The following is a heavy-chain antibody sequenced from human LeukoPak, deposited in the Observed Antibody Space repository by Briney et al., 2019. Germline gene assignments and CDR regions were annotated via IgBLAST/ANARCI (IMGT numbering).Heavy chain of an antibody. D-gene: IGHD6-13*01. V-gene: IGHV3-23*01. J-gene: IGHJ4*02. CDR3: ASVWYSSSWPLYY. Sequence: GGSLRLSCAASGFTFSSYVMSWVRQAPGKGLEGVSAISGSGGSTYYAVSVKGRFTISRDNAKNSLYLQMNSLRAEDTAVYYCASVWYSSSWPLYYWGQGTLVTVSS. CDR2: ISGSGGST. CDR1: GFTFSSYV.